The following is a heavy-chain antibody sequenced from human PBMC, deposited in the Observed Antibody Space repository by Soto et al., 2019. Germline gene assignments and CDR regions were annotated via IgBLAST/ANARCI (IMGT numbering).Heavy chain of an antibody. Sequence: PSETLSLTCAVYGGSFSGYYWSWIRQPPGKGLEWIGEINHSGSTNYNPSRKSRVTISVDTSKNQFSLKLSSGTAADTAVYYCARGLWGYYDSSGYLDYWGQGTLVTVSS. D-gene: IGHD3-22*01. CDR3: ARGLWGYYDSSGYLDY. V-gene: IGHV4-34*01. CDR2: INHSGST. J-gene: IGHJ4*02. CDR1: GGSFSGYY.